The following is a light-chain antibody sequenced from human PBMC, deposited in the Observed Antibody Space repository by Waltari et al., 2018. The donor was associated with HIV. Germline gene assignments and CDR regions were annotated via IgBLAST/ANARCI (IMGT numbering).Light chain of an antibody. V-gene: IGKV1-9*01. CDR1: QGISSY. J-gene: IGKJ5*01. CDR3: QQLISYPTAIT. CDR2: SAS. Sequence: DIQLTQSPSFLSASVGDRVTITCRASQGISSYLAWYQQKPGKAPKLLIYSASTLQSGVPSRFSGSGSGTEFTLTISTLQPEDFGIYYCQQLISYPTAITFGQGTRLEIK.